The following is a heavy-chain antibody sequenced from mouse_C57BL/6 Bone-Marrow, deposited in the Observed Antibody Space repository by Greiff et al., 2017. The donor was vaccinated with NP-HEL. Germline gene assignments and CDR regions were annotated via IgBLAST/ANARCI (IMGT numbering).Heavy chain of an antibody. CDR2: ISSGGSYT. CDR3: ARLYYYGSSSAWFAY. V-gene: IGHV5-6*01. CDR1: GFTFSSYG. J-gene: IGHJ3*01. D-gene: IGHD1-1*01. Sequence: EVKLVESGGDLVKPGGSLKLSCAASGFTFSSYGMSWVRQTPDKRLEWVATISSGGSYTYYPDSVKGRFTISRDNAKNTLYLQMSSLKSEDTAMYYCARLYYYGSSSAWFAYWGQGTLVTVSA.